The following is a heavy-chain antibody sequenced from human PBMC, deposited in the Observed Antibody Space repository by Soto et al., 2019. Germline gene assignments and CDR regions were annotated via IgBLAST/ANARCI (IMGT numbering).Heavy chain of an antibody. CDR2: ISSGNDNT. Sequence: GASVKVSCKASGYTFSSYAMHWARQAPGQRLEWMGWISSGNDNTKYSQKFQDRVTITRDTSASTAYMELSSLTFEDTAVYYCARDEGVASGNWGQGTLVTVPS. V-gene: IGHV1-3*04. CDR1: GYTFSSYA. CDR3: ARDEGVASGN. J-gene: IGHJ4*02. D-gene: IGHD6-19*01.